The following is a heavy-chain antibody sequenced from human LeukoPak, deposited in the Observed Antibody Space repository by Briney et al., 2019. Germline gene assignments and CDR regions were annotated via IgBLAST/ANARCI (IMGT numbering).Heavy chain of an antibody. CDR2: ISAYNGNT. CDR3: ARTEWLRFVSFDY. V-gene: IGHV1-18*01. Sequence: GASVKVSCKASGYTFTSYDINWVRQATGQGLEWMGWISAYNGNTNYAQKLQGRVTMTTDTSTSTAYMELRSLKSDDTAVYYCARTEWLRFVSFDYWGQGTLVTVSS. J-gene: IGHJ4*02. CDR1: GYTFTSYD. D-gene: IGHD5-12*01.